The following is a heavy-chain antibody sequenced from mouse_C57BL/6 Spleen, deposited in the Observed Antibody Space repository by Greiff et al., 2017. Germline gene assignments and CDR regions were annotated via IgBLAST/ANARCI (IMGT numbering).Heavy chain of an antibody. CDR2: ISSGCDYI. J-gene: IGHJ3*01. CDR1: GFTFSSYA. D-gene: IGHD2-4*01. CDR3: IHDSFAY. Sequence: EVMLVESGEGLVKPGGSLKLSCAASGFTFSSYAMSWVRQTPETRLEWVAYISSGCDYIYYADTVKGRFTISSDNARNTLYLQMSSLKSEDTSMYYCIHDSFAYWGQGTLVTVSA. V-gene: IGHV5-9-1*02.